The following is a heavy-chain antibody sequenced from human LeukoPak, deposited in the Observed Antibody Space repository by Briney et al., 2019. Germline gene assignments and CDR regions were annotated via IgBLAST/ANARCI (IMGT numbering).Heavy chain of an antibody. D-gene: IGHD3-10*01. J-gene: IGHJ6*03. CDR2: IYYSGST. Sequence: SETLSLTCTVSGGSISSYYWSWIRQPPGKGLEWIGYIYYSGSTNYNPSLKSRVTMSVDTSKNQLSLKVSSVTAADTAVYYCARVFDSGSQAYFYYMDVWGKGTTVIISS. CDR3: ARVFDSGSQAYFYYMDV. V-gene: IGHV4-59*01. CDR1: GGSISSYY.